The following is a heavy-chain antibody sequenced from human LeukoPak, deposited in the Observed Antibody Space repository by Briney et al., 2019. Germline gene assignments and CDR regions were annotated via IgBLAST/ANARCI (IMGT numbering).Heavy chain of an antibody. Sequence: PGGSLRLSCSASGFTFSGYSMNWVRQAPGKGLEWVSSISSSSSYIYYADSVKGRFTISRDNSKNTLYLQMNSLRAEDTAVYYCANWVEGARPSLDYWGQGALVTVSS. V-gene: IGHV3-21*04. CDR1: GFTFSGYS. D-gene: IGHD6-6*01. CDR2: ISSSSSYI. CDR3: ANWVEGARPSLDY. J-gene: IGHJ4*02.